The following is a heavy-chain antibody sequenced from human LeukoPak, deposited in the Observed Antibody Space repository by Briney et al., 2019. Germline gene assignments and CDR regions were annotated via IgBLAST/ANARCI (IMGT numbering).Heavy chain of an antibody. CDR1: GYTFTSYD. V-gene: IGHV1-8*01. CDR3: ARGPPNWGFDS. CDR2: MSPASGNT. J-gene: IGHJ4*02. D-gene: IGHD7-27*01. Sequence: ASVKVSCKASGYTFTSYDLNWVRRATGQGLEWMGWMSPASGNTGYAQEFQGRVTMTRDTSVSTAYMELNSLRSEDAAVYYCARGPPNWGFDSWGQGTLVTVSS.